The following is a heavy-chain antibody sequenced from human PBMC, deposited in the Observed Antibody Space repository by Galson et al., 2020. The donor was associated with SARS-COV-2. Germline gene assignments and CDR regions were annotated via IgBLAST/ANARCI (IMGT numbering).Heavy chain of an antibody. V-gene: IGHV1-18*04. CDR3: ARTGNTVTSYHYFMDV. CDR2: VSTVNGDT. CDR1: GYPFSTYS. D-gene: IGHD2-2*01. Sequence: ASVKVSCKVSGYPFSTYSINWVRQAPGQGLEWLGWVSTVNGDTHYAPKIQGRVTMTTDTSTNTAYMDLRNLTSDDTAVYFCARTGNTVTSYHYFMDVWGKGTAVSVSS. J-gene: IGHJ6*03.